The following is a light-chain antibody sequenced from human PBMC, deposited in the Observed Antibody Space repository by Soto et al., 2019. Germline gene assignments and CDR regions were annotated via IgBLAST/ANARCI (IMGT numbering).Light chain of an antibody. J-gene: IGKJ1*01. V-gene: IGKV3-20*01. Sequence: EIVLTQSPDTLSLSSGERATLSCRASQSVSSSYLAWYQQKPGQAPRLLIYGASSRATGIPDRFGGSGSGTDFTLTISRLEPEDFAVYYCHQYSLSYPWTFVQGTKV. CDR3: HQYSLSYPWT. CDR2: GAS. CDR1: QSVSSSY.